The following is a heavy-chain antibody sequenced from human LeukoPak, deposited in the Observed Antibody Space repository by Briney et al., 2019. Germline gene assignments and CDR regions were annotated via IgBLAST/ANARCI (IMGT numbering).Heavy chain of an antibody. J-gene: IGHJ4*02. D-gene: IGHD3-16*01. V-gene: IGHV3-20*04. Sequence: GGSLRLSCAASGFSFDDYDMSWVRQAPGKGLEWVSGINWNGGNTGYADSVKGRFTISRDNAKNSLYLQMSSLRAEDTALYYCAREEGGYFDYWGQGTLVTAST. CDR1: GFSFDDYD. CDR2: INWNGGNT. CDR3: AREEGGYFDY.